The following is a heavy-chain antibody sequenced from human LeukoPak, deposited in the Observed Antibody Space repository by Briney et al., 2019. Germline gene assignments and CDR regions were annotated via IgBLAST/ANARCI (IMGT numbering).Heavy chain of an antibody. J-gene: IGHJ4*02. CDR1: GFSFSTYS. CDR2: IYNSGRKT. D-gene: IGHD6-19*01. Sequence: GGSLRLSCTTSGFSFSTYSMTWVRQGPGKGLEWVSSIYNSGRKTFYADSVKGRFTISRDNSKNTLYSQMNSLTAEDTAIYYCSKDVVPDSGWDLDYWGQGTLVTVSS. CDR3: SKDVVPDSGWDLDY. V-gene: IGHV3-23*05.